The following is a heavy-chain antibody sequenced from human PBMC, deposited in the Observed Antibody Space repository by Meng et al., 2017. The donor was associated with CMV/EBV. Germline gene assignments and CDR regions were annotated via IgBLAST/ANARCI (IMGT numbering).Heavy chain of an antibody. V-gene: IGHV4-30-4*08. CDR1: GGSISSGEYY. CDR3: ARVTSRVAGAFDY. CDR2: IYYSGST. Sequence: VPLQGPGPGMVKPSQTLSLTGTVSGGSISSGEYYWSWIRQPPGKGLEWIGYIYYSGSTYYNPSLKSRVTISVDTSKNQFSLKLSSVTAADTAVYYCARVTSRVAGAFDYWGQGTLVTVSS. D-gene: IGHD1-14*01. J-gene: IGHJ4*02.